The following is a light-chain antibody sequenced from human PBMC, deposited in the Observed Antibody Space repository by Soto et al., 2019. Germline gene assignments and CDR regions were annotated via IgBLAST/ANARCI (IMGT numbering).Light chain of an antibody. CDR3: QQYNSWLWT. CDR1: QSVSSK. Sequence: EIVMTQSPATLSVSPREGATLSFRASQSVSSKLAWYQQKPGLAPRLLIYGASTRATGIPARFSGSGSGTEFTLIISSLQSEDSAVYYCQQYNSWLWTFGQGTKVDIK. J-gene: IGKJ1*01. CDR2: GAS. V-gene: IGKV3-15*01.